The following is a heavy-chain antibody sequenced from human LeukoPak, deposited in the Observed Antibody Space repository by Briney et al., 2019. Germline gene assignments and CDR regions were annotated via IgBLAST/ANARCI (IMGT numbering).Heavy chain of an antibody. D-gene: IGHD3-22*01. CDR3: ASRNYYDSRYADY. CDR2: IYYSGST. V-gene: IGHV4-39*07. Sequence: PSETLSLTCTVSGGSISSSSYYWGWIRQPPGKGLGWIGSIYYSGSTYYNPSLKSRVTISVDKSKNQFSLKLSSVTAADTAVYYCASRNYYDSRYADYWGQGTLVTVSS. CDR1: GGSISSSSYY. J-gene: IGHJ4*02.